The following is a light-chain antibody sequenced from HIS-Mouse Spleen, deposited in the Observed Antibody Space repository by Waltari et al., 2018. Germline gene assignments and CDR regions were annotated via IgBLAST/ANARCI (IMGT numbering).Light chain of an antibody. Sequence: QSALTQPASVSGSPGQSITIPCTGTSSDVGSYNLVSWYQHHPGKAPKLMIYEGSKRPSGVSIRFYGSKSGNTASLTISGHQAEDEADYYCCSYAGSRVFGGGTKLTVL. CDR2: EGS. V-gene: IGLV2-23*01. J-gene: IGLJ2*01. CDR1: SSDVGSYNL. CDR3: CSYAGSRV.